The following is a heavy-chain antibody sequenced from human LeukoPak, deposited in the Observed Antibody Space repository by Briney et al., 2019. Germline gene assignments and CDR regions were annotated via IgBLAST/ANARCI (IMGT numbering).Heavy chain of an antibody. Sequence: GASVKVSCKASGYTFTSYDINWVRQATGQGLEWMGWMNPNSGNTGYAQKFQGRVTTTRNTSISTAYMELSSLRSEDTAVYYCARVMDRYSSSWYPFYYYGMDVWGQGTTVTVSS. V-gene: IGHV1-8*01. CDR3: ARVMDRYSSSWYPFYYYGMDV. CDR2: MNPNSGNT. CDR1: GYTFTSYD. J-gene: IGHJ6*02. D-gene: IGHD6-13*01.